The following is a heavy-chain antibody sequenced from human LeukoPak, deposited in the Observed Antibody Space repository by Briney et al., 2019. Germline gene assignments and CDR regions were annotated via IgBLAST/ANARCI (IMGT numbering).Heavy chain of an antibody. J-gene: IGHJ4*02. D-gene: IGHD3-22*01. V-gene: IGHV3-33*06. CDR3: AKDLWDSSGYYPYYFDY. CDR2: IWYDGSNK. Sequence: GGSLRLSCAASGFTFSSYGMHWVRQAPGKGLEWVAVIWYDGSNKYYADSVKGRFTISRDNSKNTPYLQMNSLRAEDTAVYYCAKDLWDSSGYYPYYFDYWGQGTLVTVSS. CDR1: GFTFSSYG.